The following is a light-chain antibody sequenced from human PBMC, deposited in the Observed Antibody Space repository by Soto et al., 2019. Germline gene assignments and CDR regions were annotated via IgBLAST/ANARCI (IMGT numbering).Light chain of an antibody. CDR2: EHN. CDR1: SGNIATNY. J-gene: IGLJ2*01. CDR3: HFYYRSIFVF. V-gene: IGLV6-57*04. Sequence: NFMLTQPHSVSGSPGETVTISCTRSSGNIATNYVQWYQWRPGSAPVTVISEHNRRPSGVPDRFSGSIDRSSDSASLTISPLKTEDGAAYSCHFYYRSIFVFFGGGTKVTFL.